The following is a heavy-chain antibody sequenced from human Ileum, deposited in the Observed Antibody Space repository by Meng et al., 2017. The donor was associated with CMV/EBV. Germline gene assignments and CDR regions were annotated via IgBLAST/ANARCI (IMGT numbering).Heavy chain of an antibody. D-gene: IGHD2-2*01. Sequence: SVKVSCKASAGTFSSYSISWVRQAPGQGREWRGGIIPIFGTVDYAQKFQGRVTLITDESTGTAYMELISLQSEDTAVYYCARGSTTIFSWFDPWGQGTLVTVSS. CDR3: ARGSTTIFSWFDP. V-gene: IGHV1-69*05. J-gene: IGHJ5*02. CDR2: IIPIFGTV. CDR1: AGTFSSYS.